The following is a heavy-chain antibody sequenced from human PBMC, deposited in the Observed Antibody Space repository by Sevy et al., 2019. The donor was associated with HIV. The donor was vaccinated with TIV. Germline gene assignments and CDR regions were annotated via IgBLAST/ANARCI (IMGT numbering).Heavy chain of an antibody. Sequence: GGSLRLSCAASGFSFSANWMNWVRQAPGKGLEWVAKIKGDGSDKHYVDSVEGRFTISRDNAKKVLYLQMNSLRVEDTAVYYCAHETFGRFESWGQGTLVTVSS. CDR3: AHETFGRFES. D-gene: IGHD3-16*01. V-gene: IGHV3-7*01. J-gene: IGHJ4*02. CDR1: GFSFSANW. CDR2: IKGDGSDK.